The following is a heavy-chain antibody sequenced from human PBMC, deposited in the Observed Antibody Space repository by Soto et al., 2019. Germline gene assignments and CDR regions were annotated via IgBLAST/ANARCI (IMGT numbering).Heavy chain of an antibody. CDR2: IIPICGTA. CDR3: ARVGPHWNFDS. J-gene: IGHJ4*02. Sequence: SVKVSCKASGGTFSSYAISWVRQAPGQGLEWMGGIIPICGTANYAQKFQGRVTITADESTSTAYMELSSLIAEDTAVYYCARVGPHWNFDSWGQGTLVTVSS. CDR1: GGTFSSYA. D-gene: IGHD3-3*01. V-gene: IGHV1-69*13.